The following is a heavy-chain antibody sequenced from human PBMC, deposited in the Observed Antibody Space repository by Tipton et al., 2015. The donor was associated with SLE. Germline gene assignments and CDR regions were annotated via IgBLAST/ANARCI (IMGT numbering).Heavy chain of an antibody. CDR2: TYYRSKWNN. Sequence: GLVKPSQTLSLTCAISGDSVSSTSVAWNWIRQSTSRGLEWLGRTYYRSKWNNDYAVSVQSRITINPDTSKNQFSLQLNSVTPEDTAVYYCAIGEPLNFDFWGQGTQVTVSS. D-gene: IGHD1-14*01. CDR1: GDSVSSTSVA. J-gene: IGHJ4*02. CDR3: AIGEPLNFDF. V-gene: IGHV6-1*01.